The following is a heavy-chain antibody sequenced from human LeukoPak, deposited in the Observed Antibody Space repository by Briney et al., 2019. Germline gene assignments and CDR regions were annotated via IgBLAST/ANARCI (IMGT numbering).Heavy chain of an antibody. D-gene: IGHD1-26*01. V-gene: IGHV3-23*01. J-gene: IGHJ3*01. Sequence: PGGSLRLSCAASGFTFKNFAMNWVRQTPGKGLEWVSAISGSGGSTYCADSVKGRFTISRDNSKNTLYLQMNSLRAEDTAVYYCARDNAGLVKHLDAFDLWGQGTMVTVAS. CDR3: ARDNAGLVKHLDAFDL. CDR2: ISGSGGST. CDR1: GFTFKNFA.